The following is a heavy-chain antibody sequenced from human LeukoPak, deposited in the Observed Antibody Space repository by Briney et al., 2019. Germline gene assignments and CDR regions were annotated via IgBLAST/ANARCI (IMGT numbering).Heavy chain of an antibody. CDR2: INHSGST. D-gene: IGHD3-22*01. V-gene: IGHV4-34*01. J-gene: IGHJ4*02. Sequence: SETLSLTCAVYGGSFSGYYWSWIRQPPGKGLEGIGEINHSGSTNYNPSLKSRVTISVDTSKNQFSLKLSSVTAADTAVYYCARVLSPRQYYYDSSGPRRFDYWGQGTLVTVSS. CDR3: ARVLSPRQYYYDSSGPRRFDY. CDR1: GGSFSGYY.